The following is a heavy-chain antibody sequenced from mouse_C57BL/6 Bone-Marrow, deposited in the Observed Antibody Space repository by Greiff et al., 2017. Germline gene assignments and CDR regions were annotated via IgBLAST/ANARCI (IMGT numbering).Heavy chain of an antibody. CDR3: AREHRPRYFDV. J-gene: IGHJ1*03. V-gene: IGHV5-16*01. CDR2: INYDGSST. Sequence: EVKLVESEGGLVQPGSSMKLSCTASGFTFSDYYMAWVRQVPEKGLEWVANINYDGSSTYYLDSLKSRFIISRDNAKNILYLQMSSLKSEDTATYYCAREHRPRYFDVWGTGTTVT. CDR1: GFTFSDYY.